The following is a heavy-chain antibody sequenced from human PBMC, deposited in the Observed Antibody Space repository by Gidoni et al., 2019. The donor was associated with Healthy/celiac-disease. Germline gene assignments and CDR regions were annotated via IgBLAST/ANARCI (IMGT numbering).Heavy chain of an antibody. Sequence: QVQLQQWGAGLLKPSETLSLTCAVYGGSFSGYYWSWIRQPPGKGLEWIGEINHSGSTNYNPSLKSRVTISVDTSKNQFSLKLSSVTAADPAVYYCARGGDYYGSGSYYIDYWGQGTLVTVSS. D-gene: IGHD3-10*01. CDR3: ARGGDYYGSGSYYIDY. CDR2: INHSGST. V-gene: IGHV4-34*01. CDR1: GGSFSGYY. J-gene: IGHJ4*02.